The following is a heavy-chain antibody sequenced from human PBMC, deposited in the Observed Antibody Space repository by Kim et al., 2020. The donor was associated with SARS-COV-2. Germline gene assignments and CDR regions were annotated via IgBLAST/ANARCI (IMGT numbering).Heavy chain of an antibody. CDR1: GGTFSSYA. D-gene: IGHD3-10*01. CDR3: ARTDRYYYGSGEYFQH. V-gene: IGHV1-69*13. Sequence: SVKVSCKASGGTFSSYAISWVRQAPGQGLEWMGGIIPIFGTANYAQKFQGRVTITADESTSTAYMELSSLRSEDTAVYYCARTDRYYYGSGEYFQHWGQGTLVTVSS. CDR2: IIPIFGTA. J-gene: IGHJ1*01.